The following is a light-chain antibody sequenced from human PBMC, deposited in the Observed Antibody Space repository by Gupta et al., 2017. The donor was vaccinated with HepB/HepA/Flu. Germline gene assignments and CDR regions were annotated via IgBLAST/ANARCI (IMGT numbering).Light chain of an antibody. V-gene: IGKV1-5*03. Sequence: DIQMTQSPSTLSASVGDRVTITCRASQSISNWLAWYQQKPGKAPKLLIYKASGLESGVPSRFSGSGAGTEFSPTINSLQPDDFATDYCQQYSALSPRLTFGQGTKVEIK. CDR2: KAS. CDR1: QSISNW. J-gene: IGKJ1*01. CDR3: QQYSALSPRLT.